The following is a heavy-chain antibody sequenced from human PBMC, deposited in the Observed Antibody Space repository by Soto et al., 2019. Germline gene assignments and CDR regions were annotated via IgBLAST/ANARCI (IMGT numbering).Heavy chain of an antibody. J-gene: IGHJ4*02. CDR2: IYYSGST. V-gene: IGHV4-39*01. CDR1: GGSISSSSYY. Sequence: SETLSLTCTVSGGSISSSSYYWGWIRQPPGKGLEWIGSIYYSGSTYYNPSLKSRVTISVDTSKNQFSLKLSSVTAADTAVYYCARHGPTKNPQRSYFDYSGQGTLVTVSS. CDR3: ARHGPTKNPQRSYFDY. D-gene: IGHD4-17*01.